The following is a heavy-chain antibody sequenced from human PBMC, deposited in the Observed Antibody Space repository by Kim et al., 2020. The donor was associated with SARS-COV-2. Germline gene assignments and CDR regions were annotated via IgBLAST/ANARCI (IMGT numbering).Heavy chain of an antibody. Sequence: SETLSLTCAVYGGSFSGYYWSWIRQPPGKGLEWIGEINHSGSTNYNPSLKSRVTISVDTSKNQFSLKLSSVTAADTAVYYCARGRYGYSSSWYVPAGGNWFDPWGQGTLVTVSS. CDR1: GGSFSGYY. J-gene: IGHJ5*02. CDR3: ARGRYGYSSSWYVPAGGNWFDP. CDR2: INHSGST. V-gene: IGHV4-34*01. D-gene: IGHD6-13*01.